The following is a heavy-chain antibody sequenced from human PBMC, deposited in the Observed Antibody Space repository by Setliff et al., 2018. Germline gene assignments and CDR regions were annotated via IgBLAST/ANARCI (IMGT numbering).Heavy chain of an antibody. V-gene: IGHV1-69*05. CDR2: TIPMFGTT. J-gene: IGHJ6*03. CDR1: GATFSSHG. Sequence: ASVKVSCKASGATFSSHGISWVRQAPGQGLEWMGGTIPMFGTTEYAQKFQGRLTIITDESTNTAFMQLSSLRSDDTAVYYRVREGVDTRSSTDYRYYMDVWGKGTTVTVSS. D-gene: IGHD5-18*01. CDR3: VREGVDTRSSTDYRYYMDV.